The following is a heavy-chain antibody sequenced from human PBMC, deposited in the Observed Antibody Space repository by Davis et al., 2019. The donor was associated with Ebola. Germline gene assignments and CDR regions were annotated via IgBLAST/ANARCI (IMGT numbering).Heavy chain of an antibody. CDR1: AFTSTSSA. CDR3: AALHYDYVWGSYRPYGMDV. D-gene: IGHD3-16*02. J-gene: IGHJ6*02. CDR2: IVVGSGNT. Sequence: SVKVSCNASAFTSTSSAMQWVRQARGQRLEWIGWIVVGSGNTNYAQNFQERVTITRDMSTSTAYMELSSLRSEDTAVYYCAALHYDYVWGSYRPYGMDVWGQGTTVTVSS. V-gene: IGHV1-58*02.